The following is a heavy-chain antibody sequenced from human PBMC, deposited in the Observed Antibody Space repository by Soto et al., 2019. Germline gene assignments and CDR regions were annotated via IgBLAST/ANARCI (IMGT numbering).Heavy chain of an antibody. Sequence: GGSLRLSCAASGFTFDDYTMHWVRQAPGKGLEWVSLISWDGGSTYYADSVKGRFTISRDNSKNSLYLQMNSLRTEDTALYYCAKDMVASVYMHYYYYGMDVWGQGTTVTVSS. CDR2: ISWDGGST. CDR3: AKDMVASVYMHYYYYGMDV. J-gene: IGHJ6*02. V-gene: IGHV3-43*01. D-gene: IGHD2-15*01. CDR1: GFTFDDYT.